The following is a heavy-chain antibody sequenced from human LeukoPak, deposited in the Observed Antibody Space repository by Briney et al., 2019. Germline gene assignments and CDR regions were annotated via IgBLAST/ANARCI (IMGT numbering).Heavy chain of an antibody. CDR2: IYNGGTT. CDR3: ARDDIAVAGTDY. D-gene: IGHD6-19*01. CDR1: GFTVSSNY. J-gene: IGHJ4*02. Sequence: GGSLRLSCAASGFTVSSNYMSRVRQAPGKGLEWVSVIYNGGTTYYADSVKGRFTISRDNSKNTLYLQMNGLRAEDTAVYYCARDDIAVAGTDYWGQGTLVTVSS. V-gene: IGHV3-53*01.